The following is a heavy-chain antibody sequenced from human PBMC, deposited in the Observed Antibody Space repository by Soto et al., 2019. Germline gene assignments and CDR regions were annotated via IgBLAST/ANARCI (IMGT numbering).Heavy chain of an antibody. CDR1: GGTFSSYA. Sequence: QVQLVQSGAEVKKPGSSVKVSCKASGGTFSSYAISWVRQAPGQGLESMGGIIPISGTANYAQKFQGRVTITADESTSTAYMELSSLRSEDTAVYYCARSQGSSTSLEIYYYYYYGMDVWGQGTTLTVSS. V-gene: IGHV1-69*01. CDR2: IIPISGTA. D-gene: IGHD2-2*01. J-gene: IGHJ6*02. CDR3: ARSQGSSTSLEIYYYYYYGMDV.